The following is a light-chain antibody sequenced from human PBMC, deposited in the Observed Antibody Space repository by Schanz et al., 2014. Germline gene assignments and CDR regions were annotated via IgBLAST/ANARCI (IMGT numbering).Light chain of an antibody. J-gene: IGLJ2*01. CDR1: SSDVGSYNR. V-gene: IGLV2-18*02. CDR2: DVT. CDR3: SSYATTNTLV. Sequence: QSALTQPPSVSGSPGQSVTISCTGTSSDVGSYNRVSWYQQPPGTAPKLMIYDVTKRPSGVPDRFSGSKSGNTASLTISGLQAEDEADYYCSSYATTNTLVFGGGTKLTVL.